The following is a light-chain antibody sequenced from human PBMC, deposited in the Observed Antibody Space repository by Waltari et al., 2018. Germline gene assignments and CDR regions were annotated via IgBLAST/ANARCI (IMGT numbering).Light chain of an antibody. CDR3: NSRDSSGNHLV. J-gene: IGLJ3*02. V-gene: IGLV3-19*01. CDR2: GKN. Sequence: SSELTQDPAVSVALGQTVRITCQGDSLRSYYASWYQQKPGQAPVLVIYGKNTRPSGSPDRFSCSSSGNTASVTITGAQAEDEADDYCNSRDSSGNHLVFGGGTKLTVL. CDR1: SLRSYY.